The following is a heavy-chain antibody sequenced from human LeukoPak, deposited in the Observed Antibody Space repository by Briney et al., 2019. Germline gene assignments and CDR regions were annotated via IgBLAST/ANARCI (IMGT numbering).Heavy chain of an antibody. Sequence: SETLSLTCTVAGVSINNNYWSWIRQPPGKGLEWIGYIYYSGSTNYNPSLKSRATISVDTSKNQFSLKLSSVTAADTAVYYCARVHVYYYYMDVWGKGTTVTISS. CDR3: ARVHVYYYYMDV. CDR1: GVSINNNY. CDR2: IYYSGST. J-gene: IGHJ6*03. V-gene: IGHV4-59*01.